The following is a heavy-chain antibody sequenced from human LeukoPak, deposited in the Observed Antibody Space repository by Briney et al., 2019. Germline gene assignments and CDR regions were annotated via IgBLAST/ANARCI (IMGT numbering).Heavy chain of an antibody. CDR2: INAGNGNT. D-gene: IGHD3-10*01. CDR3: ARRGGFGGSSYYFDY. Sequence: ASVKVSCKASGYTFTSYAMHWVRQAPGQRLEWMGWINAGNGNTKYSQKFQGRVTITADESTSTAYMELSSLRSEDTAVYYCARRGGFGGSSYYFDYWGQGTLVTVSS. J-gene: IGHJ4*02. V-gene: IGHV1-3*01. CDR1: GYTFTSYA.